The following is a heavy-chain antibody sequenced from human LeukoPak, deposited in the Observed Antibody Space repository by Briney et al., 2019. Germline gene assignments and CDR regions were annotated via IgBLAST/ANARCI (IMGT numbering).Heavy chain of an antibody. CDR2: TYYTEST. V-gene: IGHV4-59*01. Sequence: SETLSLTCTVSGVSISSYYWSWIRQPPGKGLEWIGYTYYTESTNYIPSLKSRVTISVDTSKNQFSLKLTSVTAADTAVYYCARLYSSGCIDYWGQGTLVTVSS. J-gene: IGHJ4*02. CDR1: GVSISSYY. CDR3: ARLYSSGCIDY. D-gene: IGHD6-19*01.